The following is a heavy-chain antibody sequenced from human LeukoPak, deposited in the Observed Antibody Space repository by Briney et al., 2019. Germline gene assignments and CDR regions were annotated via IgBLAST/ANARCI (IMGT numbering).Heavy chain of an antibody. D-gene: IGHD3-16*01. J-gene: IGHJ4*02. V-gene: IGHV3-74*01. CDR3: SRGHYGPDY. CDR2: IQRDGSSP. Sequence: GGSLRLSCAASGYTFYSYAMNWVRQAPGKGLEWVSGIQRDGSSPTYADSVKGRFTISRDNAKGSVYLQMNILRAEDTAVYYCSRGHYGPDYWGQGTLVTVSS. CDR1: GYTFYSYA.